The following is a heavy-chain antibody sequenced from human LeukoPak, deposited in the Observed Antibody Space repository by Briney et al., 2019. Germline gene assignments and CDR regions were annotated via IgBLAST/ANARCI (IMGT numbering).Heavy chain of an antibody. CDR2: IHPSGGGT. CDR3: ARAEDSSGYYNYYFDY. D-gene: IGHD3-22*01. V-gene: IGHV1-46*02. Sequence: GASVKVSCKAFGYNFNSYWMHWVRQAPGQGLEGMALIHPSGGGTDYAQKFQGRVTMTRDMSTSTVYMELSSLRSEDTAVYYCARAEDSSGYYNYYFDYWGQGTLVTVSS. J-gene: IGHJ4*02. CDR1: GYNFNSYW.